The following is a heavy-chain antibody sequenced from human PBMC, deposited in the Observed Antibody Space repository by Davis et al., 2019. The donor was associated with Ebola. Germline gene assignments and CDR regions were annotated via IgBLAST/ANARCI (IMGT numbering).Heavy chain of an antibody. CDR1: GGSVSSYY. J-gene: IGHJ2*01. CDR3: ARSVFFDSTGYYVHWYYDL. D-gene: IGHD3-22*01. CDR2: IYYIGST. V-gene: IGHV4-59*02. Sequence: SETLSLTCTVSGGSVSSYYWSWIRQPPGKGLEWIGYIYYIGSTNYNPSLKSRVTMSVDTSKNHFSLNLSSVTAADTANYYCARSVFFDSTGYYVHWYYDLWGRGTLVTVSS.